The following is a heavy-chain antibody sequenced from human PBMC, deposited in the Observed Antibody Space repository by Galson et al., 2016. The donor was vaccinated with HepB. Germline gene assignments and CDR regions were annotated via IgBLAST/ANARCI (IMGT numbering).Heavy chain of an antibody. J-gene: IGHJ4*02. V-gene: IGHV3-53*01. CDR1: GFTVSNKY. CDR3: ARSRQLWLSD. CDR2: IYSGGST. D-gene: IGHD5-18*01. Sequence: SLRLSCAASGFTVSNKYMSWVRQAPGKGLEWLSIIYSGGSTYYADSVKGRFTISRDNSKNTLYLQMNSLRVEDTAVYYCARSRQLWLSDWGQGTLVTVSS.